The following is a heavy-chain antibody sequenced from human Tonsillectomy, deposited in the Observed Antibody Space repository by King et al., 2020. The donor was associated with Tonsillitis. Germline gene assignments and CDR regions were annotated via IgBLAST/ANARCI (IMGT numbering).Heavy chain of an antibody. Sequence: GQLVQSGGGLVQPGGSLRLSCAASGFTFSDHYMDWVRQATGKGLDWVGRTRNKANRYTTEYAASVKGRSTISRDDSKNSVYLHMNSLKSEDTAVYYCTRVTLIYYLDYWGQGTLVTVSS. D-gene: IGHD3-10*01. CDR1: GFTFSDHY. CDR2: TRNKANRYTT. CDR3: TRVTLIYYLDY. V-gene: IGHV3-72*01. J-gene: IGHJ4*02.